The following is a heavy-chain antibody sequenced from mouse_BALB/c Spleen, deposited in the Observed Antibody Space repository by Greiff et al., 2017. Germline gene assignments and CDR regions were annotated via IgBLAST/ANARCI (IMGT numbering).Heavy chain of an antibody. CDR1: GYTFTDYA. D-gene: IGHD2-2*01. CDR2: ISTYYGDA. CDR3: ARGGYGYDEEYAMDY. Sequence: VQLQQSGAELVRPGVSVKISCKGSGYTFTDYAMHWVKQSHAKSLEWIGVISTYYGDASYNQKFKGKATMTVDKSSSTAYMELARLTSEDSAIYYCARGGYGYDEEYAMDYWGQGTSVTVSS. J-gene: IGHJ4*01. V-gene: IGHV1S137*01.